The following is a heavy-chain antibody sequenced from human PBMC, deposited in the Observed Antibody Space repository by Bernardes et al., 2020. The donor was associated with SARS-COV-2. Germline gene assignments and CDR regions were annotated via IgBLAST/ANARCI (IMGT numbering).Heavy chain of an antibody. J-gene: IGHJ6*03. CDR1: GGSISSYY. D-gene: IGHD3-3*01. CDR3: ARERVGDYDFWSGYLYYYYMDV. V-gene: IGHV4-4*07. Sequence: SETLSLTCTVSGGSISSYYWSWIRQPAGKGLEWIGRIYTSGSTNYNPSLKSRVTMSVDTSKNQFSLKLSSVTAADTAVYYCARERVGDYDFWSGYLYYYYMDVWGKGTTVTVSS. CDR2: IYTSGST.